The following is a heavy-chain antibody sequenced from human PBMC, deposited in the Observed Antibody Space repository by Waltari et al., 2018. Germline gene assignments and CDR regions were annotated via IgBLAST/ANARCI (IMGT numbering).Heavy chain of an antibody. CDR2: IYHSGST. J-gene: IGHJ4*02. Sequence: QVQLQESGPGLVKPSEPLSLTCAVSGYSISSGYYWGWIRQPPGKGLEWIGSIYHSGSTYYNPSLKSRVTISVDTSKNQFSLKLSSVTAADTAVYYCARYSSSAAGHYLDYWGQGTLVTVSS. CDR1: GYSISSGYY. CDR3: ARYSSSAAGHYLDY. D-gene: IGHD6-13*01. V-gene: IGHV4-38-2*01.